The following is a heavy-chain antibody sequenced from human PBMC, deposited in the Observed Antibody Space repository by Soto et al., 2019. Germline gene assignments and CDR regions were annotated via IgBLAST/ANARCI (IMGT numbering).Heavy chain of an antibody. Sequence: GGSLRLSCVASGIEFSNYAMSWVRQAPGKGLEWVSISSASGRSRYHADSVKGRFTISRDTSKNTLYLHMTNLRAEDTAVYHCAKDGNWLDVYFDVWGQGTPVTVSS. D-gene: IGHD3-9*01. J-gene: IGHJ1*01. CDR1: GIEFSNYA. V-gene: IGHV3-23*01. CDR3: AKDGNWLDVYFDV. CDR2: SSASGRSR.